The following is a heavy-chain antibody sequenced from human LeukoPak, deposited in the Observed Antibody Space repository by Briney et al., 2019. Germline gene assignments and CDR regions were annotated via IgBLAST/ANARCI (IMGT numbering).Heavy chain of an antibody. J-gene: IGHJ4*02. V-gene: IGHV4-61*01. Sequence: SETLSLTCTVSGGSVSSGSYWWSWIRQPPGTGLEWIGCIYYSGSTDYNPSLKSRVTISLDTSKNQFSLKLSSVTAADTAVYYCARVEGQWWFDYWGQGTLVTVSS. CDR1: GGSVSSGSYW. D-gene: IGHD2-15*01. CDR3: ARVEGQWWFDY. CDR2: IYYSGST.